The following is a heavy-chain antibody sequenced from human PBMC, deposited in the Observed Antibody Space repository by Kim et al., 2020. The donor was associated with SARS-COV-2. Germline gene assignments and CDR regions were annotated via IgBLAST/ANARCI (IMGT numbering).Heavy chain of an antibody. CDR1: GGSISSSSYY. Sequence: SETLSLTCTVSGGSISSSSYYWGWIRQPPGKGLEWIGSIYYSGSTYYNPSLKSRVTISVDTSKNQFSLKLSSVTAADTAVYYCARGEKSFYGDYAVEYYYFDYWGQGTLVTVSS. CDR3: ARGEKSFYGDYAVEYYYFDY. D-gene: IGHD4-17*01. CDR2: IYYSGST. J-gene: IGHJ4*02. V-gene: IGHV4-39*07.